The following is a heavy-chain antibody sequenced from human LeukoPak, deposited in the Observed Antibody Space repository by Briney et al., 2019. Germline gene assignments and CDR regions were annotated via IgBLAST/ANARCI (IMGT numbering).Heavy chain of an antibody. CDR1: GGSISSYY. CDR2: IYYSGSN. V-gene: IGHV4-39*01. Sequence: SETLSLTCTVSGGSISSYYWGWIRQPPGKGLEWIGTIYYSGSNYNNLSLKSRVTISVDASKNQFSLRLSSVTAADTAVYYCARLKTAAGTKYFDYWGQGTLVTVSS. CDR3: ARLKTAAGTKYFDY. J-gene: IGHJ4*02. D-gene: IGHD6-13*01.